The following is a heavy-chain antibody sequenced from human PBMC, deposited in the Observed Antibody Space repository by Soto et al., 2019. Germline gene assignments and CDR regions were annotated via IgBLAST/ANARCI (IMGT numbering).Heavy chain of an antibody. Sequence: QVQLVQSGAEVKKPGASVKVSCKASGYSFTSYHMSWVRQAPGQGLEWMGWISAYSGNRHYAQKFQGRVTMTTDTSTSTGYMELRSLRSDDTAVYYCAREHGSGSYYNVVYDYWGQGTLVTVSS. D-gene: IGHD3-10*01. CDR1: GYSFTSYH. V-gene: IGHV1-18*01. CDR2: ISAYSGNR. J-gene: IGHJ4*02. CDR3: AREHGSGSYYNVVYDY.